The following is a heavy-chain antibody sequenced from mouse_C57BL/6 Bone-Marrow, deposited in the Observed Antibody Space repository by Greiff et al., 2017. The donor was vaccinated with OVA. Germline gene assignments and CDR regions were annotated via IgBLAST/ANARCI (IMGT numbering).Heavy chain of an antibody. D-gene: IGHD1-1*01. CDR1: GYTFTSYW. J-gene: IGHJ1*03. CDR3: ARSPIYYFGGYFDD. Sequence: QVHVKQPGAELVKPGASVKMSCKASGYTFTSYWITWVKQRPGQGLEWIGDIYPGSGSTNYNEKFKSKATLTVDTSSSTAYMQLSSLTSEDSAVYYCARSPIYYFGGYFDDWGTGTTVTVSS. CDR2: IYPGSGST. V-gene: IGHV1-55*01.